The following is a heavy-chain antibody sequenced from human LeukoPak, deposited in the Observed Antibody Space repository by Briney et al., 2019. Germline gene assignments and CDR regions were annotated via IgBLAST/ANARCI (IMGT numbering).Heavy chain of an antibody. CDR1: GFTFSTYG. D-gene: IGHD2-21*01. Sequence: GGSLRLSCVASGFTFSTYGMHWVRQAPGKGLEWVAVTSYDGSNKYYADSVKGRFTISRDNSKNTLYLQMNSLRAEDTAVYYCARDPLGDSTYYFDYWGQGTLVTVSS. CDR2: TSYDGSNK. V-gene: IGHV3-30*19. CDR3: ARDPLGDSTYYFDY. J-gene: IGHJ4*02.